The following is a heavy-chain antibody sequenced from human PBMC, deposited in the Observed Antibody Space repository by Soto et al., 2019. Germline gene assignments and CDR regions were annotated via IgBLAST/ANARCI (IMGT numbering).Heavy chain of an antibody. Sequence: EVQLLESGGGLVQPGGSLRLSCAASGFTFSSYAMSWVRQAPGKGLEWVTAMSGSGGSTYYADSVKGRFTISRENSKNTLYRQMNSLRAEYTAVYYCAKDLSLYCGGDCYSFDYWGQGTMFTVSS. CDR2: MSGSGGST. J-gene: IGHJ4*02. CDR1: GFTFSSYA. D-gene: IGHD2-21*02. CDR3: AKDLSLYCGGDCYSFDY. V-gene: IGHV3-23*01.